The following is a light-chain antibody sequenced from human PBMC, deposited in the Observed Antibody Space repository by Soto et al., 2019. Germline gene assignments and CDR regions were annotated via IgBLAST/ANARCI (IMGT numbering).Light chain of an antibody. CDR1: QSVSSN. J-gene: IGKJ2*01. V-gene: IGKV3-15*01. Sequence: EIVMTQSPATLSVSPGERATLSCRASQSVSSNLAWYQQKPGQAPRLLIYGASTRATGIPASFSGSGSGTEFTLTISSLQSEDFAVYYCQQYNNWPPVAFGQGTKLEIK. CDR3: QQYNNWPPVA. CDR2: GAS.